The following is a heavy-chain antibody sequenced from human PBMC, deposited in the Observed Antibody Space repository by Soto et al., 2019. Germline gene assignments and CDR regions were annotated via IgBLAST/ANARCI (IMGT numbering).Heavy chain of an antibody. D-gene: IGHD2-2*01. J-gene: IGHJ3*02. Sequence: QGQLVQSGAEVKKPGSSVKVSCKASGGTFSSYAISWVRQAPGQGLEWMGGIIPIFGTANYAQKFQGRVTITADESTSTAYMELSSLRSEDTAVYYCARVRDAIVVPAANNAFDIWGQGTMVTVSS. CDR3: ARVRDAIVVPAANNAFDI. V-gene: IGHV1-69*01. CDR2: IIPIFGTA. CDR1: GGTFSSYA.